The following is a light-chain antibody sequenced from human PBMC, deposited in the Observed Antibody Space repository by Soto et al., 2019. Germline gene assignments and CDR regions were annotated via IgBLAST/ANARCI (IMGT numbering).Light chain of an antibody. Sequence: DIQITQSPFTLSASLVDRVTITCRASQTISSWLAWYQQKPGKAPKLLIYKASTLKSGVPSRFSGSGSGTEFTLTISSLQPDDFATYYCQNYNSYSEEFGQGIKVDI. CDR3: QNYNSYSEE. CDR2: KAS. J-gene: IGKJ1*01. V-gene: IGKV1-5*03. CDR1: QTISSW.